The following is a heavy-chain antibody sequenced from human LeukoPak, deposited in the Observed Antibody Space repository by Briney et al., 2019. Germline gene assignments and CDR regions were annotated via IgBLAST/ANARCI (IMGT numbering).Heavy chain of an antibody. V-gene: IGHV3-23*01. CDR2: ISGSGGST. J-gene: IGHJ4*02. D-gene: IGHD3-22*01. CDR3: AKFHYDSSH. Sequence: PGGSLRLSCAASGFSFSVFWMHWVRQAPGKGLEWVSAISGSGGSTYYADSVKGRFTISRDNSKNTLYLQMNSLRAEDTAVYYCAKFHYDSSHWGQGTLVTVSS. CDR1: GFSFSVFW.